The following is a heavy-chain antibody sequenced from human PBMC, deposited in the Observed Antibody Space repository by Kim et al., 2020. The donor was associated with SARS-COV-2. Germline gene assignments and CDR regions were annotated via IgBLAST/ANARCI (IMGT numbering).Heavy chain of an antibody. CDR1: GGSISSSGYY. J-gene: IGHJ4*02. D-gene: IGHD3-10*01. CDR3: ARHGETGYGSGKPIDY. V-gene: IGHV4-39*01. Sequence: SETLSLTCTVSGGSISSSGYYWGWIRQPPGKGLEWIGSIYYSGTTYYNPSLQSRVTISVDTSKNQLSLKLSSVTAADTAFYYCARHGETGYGSGKPIDYWVQGILVTVSS. CDR2: IYYSGTT.